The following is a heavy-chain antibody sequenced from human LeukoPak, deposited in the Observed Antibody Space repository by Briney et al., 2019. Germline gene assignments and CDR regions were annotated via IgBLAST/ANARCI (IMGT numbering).Heavy chain of an antibody. CDR2: ISGSGGST. CDR1: GFTFSSYA. D-gene: IGHD4/OR15-4a*01. J-gene: IGHJ4*02. CDR3: TRDSANYHFAY. V-gene: IGHV3-23*01. Sequence: PGGSLRLSCAASGFTFSSYAMSWVRQAPGKGLECVSAISGSGGSTYYADSVKGRFTISRDNSKNIVFLQMNDLRTEDTAFYYCTRDSANYHFAYWGQGALVTVSS.